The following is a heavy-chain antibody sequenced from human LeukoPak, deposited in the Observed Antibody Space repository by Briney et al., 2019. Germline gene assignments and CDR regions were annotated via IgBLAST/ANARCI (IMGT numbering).Heavy chain of an antibody. Sequence: AASVKVSCKASGYTFTDYYMHWVRQAPGQGLEWMGWINPKSGGTNYAQRFLGRVTMTRGTSISTAYMDLSSLRSDDTAVYYCARASLQSTYEGYEYFQYWGQGTLVTVSS. CDR1: GYTFTDYY. V-gene: IGHV1-2*02. CDR2: INPKSGGT. D-gene: IGHD5-12*01. CDR3: ARASLQSTYEGYEYFQY. J-gene: IGHJ1*01.